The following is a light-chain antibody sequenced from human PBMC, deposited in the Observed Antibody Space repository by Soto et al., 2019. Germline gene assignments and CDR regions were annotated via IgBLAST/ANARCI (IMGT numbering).Light chain of an antibody. J-gene: IGLJ2*01. CDR1: SSDVGRYSL. CDR3: CSYAGGTSVV. CDR2: QDI. Sequence: QSALTQPASVSGSLGQSITISCTGTSSDVGRYSLVSWYQQYPGKAPRLMIYQDIERPSGVSNRFSASKSGNTASLTISGLHTEDEDNYYCCSYAGGTSVVFGGGTKLTVL. V-gene: IGLV2-23*01.